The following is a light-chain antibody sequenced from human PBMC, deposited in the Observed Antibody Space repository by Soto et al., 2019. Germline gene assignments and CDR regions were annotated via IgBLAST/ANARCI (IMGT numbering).Light chain of an antibody. CDR2: QDS. Sequence: SYELTQPPSVSVSPGQTASITCSGAKLGDKYACWYQQKPGQSPVLVIYQDSKRPSGIPGRFSGSNSGNTATLTISGTQAMDEADYYCQAGDSTYVFGTGTKLTVL. J-gene: IGLJ1*01. CDR1: KLGDKY. CDR3: QAGDSTYV. V-gene: IGLV3-1*01.